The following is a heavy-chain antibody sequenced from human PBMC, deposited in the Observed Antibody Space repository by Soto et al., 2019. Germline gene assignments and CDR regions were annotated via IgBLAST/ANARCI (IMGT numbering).Heavy chain of an antibody. CDR2: IVPNVGTG. J-gene: IGHJ4*02. Sequence: QVQRVQSGPEGKKPGSSVKASCTTSGGTLSSFLTYPINWVRQAPGQGPEWMGGIVPNVGTGNYAQRFQGRVTITADKSTGTTYMELKNLRSEDTALSYCARRDTSGFLRYFDTWGQGTLVTVS. CDR1: GGTLSSFLTYP. V-gene: IGHV1-69*06. CDR3: ARRDTSGFLRYFDT. D-gene: IGHD3-3*01.